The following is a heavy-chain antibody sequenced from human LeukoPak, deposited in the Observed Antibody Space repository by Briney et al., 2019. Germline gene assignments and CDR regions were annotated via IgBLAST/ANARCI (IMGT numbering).Heavy chain of an antibody. D-gene: IGHD6-19*01. J-gene: IGHJ4*02. CDR2: IIPIFGTA. CDR1: GGTFSSYA. Sequence: ASVKVSCKASGGTFSSYAISWVRQAPGQGLEWMGGIIPIFGTANYAQKFQGRVTITADESTSTAYMELSSLRSEDTAVYYCARVGIAVAGHFDHWGQGTLVTVSS. V-gene: IGHV1-69*13. CDR3: ARVGIAVAGHFDH.